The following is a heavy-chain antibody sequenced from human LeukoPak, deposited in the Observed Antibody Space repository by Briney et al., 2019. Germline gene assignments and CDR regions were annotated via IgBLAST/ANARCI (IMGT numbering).Heavy chain of an antibody. CDR1: GGTFSSYA. D-gene: IGHD5-24*01. CDR3: ARGGDGYNPHDHYYMDV. CDR2: IIPIFGTA. J-gene: IGHJ6*03. V-gene: IGHV1-69*05. Sequence: GAAVKVSCKASGGTFSSYAISWVRQAPGQGLGWMGGIIPIFGTANYAQKFQGRVTITTDESTSTAYMELSSLRYEDTAAYYCARGGDGYNPHDHYYMDVWGTGTTVTVSS.